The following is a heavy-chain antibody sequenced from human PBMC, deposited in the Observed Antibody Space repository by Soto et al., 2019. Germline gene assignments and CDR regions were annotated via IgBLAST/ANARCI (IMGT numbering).Heavy chain of an antibody. J-gene: IGHJ6*02. CDR1: GYSFTKFW. D-gene: IGHD2-2*01. Sequence: GESLKISCEGFGYSFTKFWIAWVRQMPGKGLEWMGIIYPGDSDTRYSPSFQGQVTISADKSIDTAYLQWSSLKASDTAMYCCARSLRLLPDAYSDDYYHYNGMDVWGQGTTVTVSS. V-gene: IGHV5-51*01. CDR2: IYPGDSDT. CDR3: ARSLRLLPDAYSDDYYHYNGMDV.